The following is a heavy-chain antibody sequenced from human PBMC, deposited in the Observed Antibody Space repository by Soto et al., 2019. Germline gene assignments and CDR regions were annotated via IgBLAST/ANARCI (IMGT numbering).Heavy chain of an antibody. Sequence: EVQVLESGGGLVQPGGSLRLSCAVSGSTFSTLGLSWVRQAPGKGLEWVTSVTAEGATYFADSVKGRFSISRDSSKNTFYLQMNSLGVVDTAVYYCATHHPREDMAIFLHAFHIWGQGTMVTVSS. D-gene: IGHD2-2*02. V-gene: IGHV3-23*01. CDR3: ATHHPREDMAIFLHAFHI. J-gene: IGHJ3*02. CDR2: VTAEGAT. CDR1: GSTFSTLG.